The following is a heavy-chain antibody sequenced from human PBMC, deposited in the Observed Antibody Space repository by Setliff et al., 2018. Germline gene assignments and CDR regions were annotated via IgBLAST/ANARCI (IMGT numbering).Heavy chain of an antibody. V-gene: IGHV3-49*04. CDR1: GFIFGDYA. CDR2: IRNKAYGGTT. D-gene: IGHD2-15*01. CDR3: TTRGDSSLGYCSGRSCYSGH. J-gene: IGHJ4*02. Sequence: GGSLRLSCTTSGFIFGDYAITWVRQAPGKGLEWVGFIRNKAYGGTTEYAAYGKGRFTISREESKSIAFLHMHDLKTEDTAVYFCTTRGDSSLGYCSGRSCYSGHWGQGTLVTVSS.